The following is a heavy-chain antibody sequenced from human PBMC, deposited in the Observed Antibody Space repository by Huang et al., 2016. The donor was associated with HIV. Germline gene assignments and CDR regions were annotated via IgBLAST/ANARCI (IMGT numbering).Heavy chain of an antibody. J-gene: IGHJ3*02. CDR2: ISASSGDT. Sequence: QIQLMQSGPELKQPGASVKVSCKASGYTFTSYGITVVRQAPGQGPEWRGWISASSGDTEYAQKFQGRVTLTTDTATNIAYIELRSLRSDDTAKYYCARDPKYHRIGYYRQRRGIDIWGQGTMFIVSS. D-gene: IGHD3-22*01. CDR3: ARDPKYHRIGYYRQRRGIDI. V-gene: IGHV1-18*01. CDR1: GYTFTSYG.